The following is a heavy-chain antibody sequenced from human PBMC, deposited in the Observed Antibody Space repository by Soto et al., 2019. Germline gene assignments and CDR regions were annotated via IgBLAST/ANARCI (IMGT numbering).Heavy chain of an antibody. CDR2: ISGSGGST. CDR3: AKSWAMVRGVIGRYNWFDP. V-gene: IGHV3-23*01. Sequence: PGGSLRLACASSGFTFSSYAMRWVRQAPGKGLEWVSAISGSGGSTYYADSVKGRFTISRDNSKNTLYLQMNSLRAEDTAVYYCAKSWAMVRGVIGRYNWFDPWGQGTLVTVS. D-gene: IGHD3-10*01. J-gene: IGHJ5*02. CDR1: GFTFSSYA.